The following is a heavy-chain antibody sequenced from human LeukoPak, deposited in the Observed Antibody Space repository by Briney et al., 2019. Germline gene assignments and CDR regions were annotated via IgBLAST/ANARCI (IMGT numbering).Heavy chain of an antibody. J-gene: IGHJ5*02. Sequence: PSETLSLTCDVSGYSIRSGYYWGWIRQPPGKGLEWIGSIYHSGSTYYNPSLKSRVTISVDTSKNQFSLKLSSVTAADTAVYYCARGGVTGTRVWFDPWGQGTLVTVSS. CDR1: GYSIRSGYY. D-gene: IGHD1-7*01. CDR3: ARGGVTGTRVWFDP. V-gene: IGHV4-38-2*01. CDR2: IYHSGST.